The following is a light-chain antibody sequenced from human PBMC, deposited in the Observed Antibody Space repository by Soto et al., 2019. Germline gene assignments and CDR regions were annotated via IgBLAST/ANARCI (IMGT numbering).Light chain of an antibody. V-gene: IGKV3-20*01. CDR1: QSVSSNY. CDR2: GAS. J-gene: IGKJ1*01. Sequence: EIVFTQSPGTLSLSPGERATLSCSASQSVSSNYLAWYQQKPGQAPRLLIYGASSRETGILDVFSGSGAGTEFTRTISRLEPEDFAVYYCQHYGSSTETFGQGTKVDIK. CDR3: QHYGSSTET.